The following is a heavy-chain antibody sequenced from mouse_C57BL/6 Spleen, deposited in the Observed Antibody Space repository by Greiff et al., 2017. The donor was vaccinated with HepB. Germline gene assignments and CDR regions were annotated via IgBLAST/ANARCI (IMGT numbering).Heavy chain of an antibody. CDR1: GYTFTDYN. CDR2: INPNNGGT. Sequence: VQLQQSGPELVKPGASVKIPCKASGYTFTDYNMDWVKQSHGKSLEWIGDINPNNGGTIYNQKFKGKATLTVDKSSSTAYMELRSLTSEDTAVYYCASTTVPHWYFDVWGTGTTVTVSS. J-gene: IGHJ1*03. V-gene: IGHV1-18*01. CDR3: ASTTVPHWYFDV. D-gene: IGHD1-1*01.